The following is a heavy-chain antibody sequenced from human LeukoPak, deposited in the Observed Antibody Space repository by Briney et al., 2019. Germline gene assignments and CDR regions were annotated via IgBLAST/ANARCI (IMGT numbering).Heavy chain of an antibody. V-gene: IGHV4-59*01. D-gene: IGHD6-19*01. J-gene: IGHJ4*02. CDR3: ARAVAVAGIFKFDF. Sequence: SETLSLTCTVSGGSISGNYWTWIRQPPGKGLDYIGHIFYTGSTNYSPSLKSRVTISIDTSKSHFSLKLTSVTAADTAVYYCARAVAVAGIFKFDFWGQGTLVTVSS. CDR2: IFYTGST. CDR1: GGSISGNY.